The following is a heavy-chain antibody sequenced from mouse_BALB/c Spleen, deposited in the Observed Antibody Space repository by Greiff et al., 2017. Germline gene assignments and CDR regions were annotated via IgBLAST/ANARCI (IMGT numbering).Heavy chain of an antibody. D-gene: IGHD1-2*01. J-gene: IGHJ1*01. CDR1: GFSLTSYD. CDR2: IWTGGGT. Sequence: QVQLQQSGPGLVAPSQSLSITCTVSGFSLTSYDISWIRQPPGKGLEWLGVIWTGGGTNYNSAFMSRLSISKDNSKSQVFLKMNSLQTDDTAIYYCVRALLRLRYFDVWGAGTTVTVSS. CDR3: VRALLRLRYFDV. V-gene: IGHV2-9-2*01.